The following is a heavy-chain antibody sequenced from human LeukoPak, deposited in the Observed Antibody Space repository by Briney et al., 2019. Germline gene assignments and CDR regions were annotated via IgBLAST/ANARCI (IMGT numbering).Heavy chain of an antibody. CDR2: INWNGDDT. CDR1: GLTFSSHW. Sequence: PGGSLRLSCAASGLTFSSHWMHWVRQAPGKGLVWVAGINWNGDDTGYAASVKGRFTISRDNAENSLYLQMNSLRAEDTALYYCARKRPNYFDYWGQGTLVTVSS. CDR3: ARKRPNYFDY. J-gene: IGHJ4*02. V-gene: IGHV3-20*04.